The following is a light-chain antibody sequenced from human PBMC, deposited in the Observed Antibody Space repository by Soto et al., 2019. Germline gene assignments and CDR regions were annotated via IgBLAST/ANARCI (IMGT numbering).Light chain of an antibody. V-gene: IGLV2-14*01. Sequence: QSALTQPASVSGSPGQSITISCIGTSSDVGGSDYVSWYQQHPGKAPKLVIYDVSNRPSGVSDRFSGSKSGNTASLTISGLQAEDEADYYGCSYTRSNSLVLFGGGTKLTVL. CDR3: CSYTRSNSLVL. J-gene: IGLJ2*01. CDR2: DVS. CDR1: SSDVGGSDY.